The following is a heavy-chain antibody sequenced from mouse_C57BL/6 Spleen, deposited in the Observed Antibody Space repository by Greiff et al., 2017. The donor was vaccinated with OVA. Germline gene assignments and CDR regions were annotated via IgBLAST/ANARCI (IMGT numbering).Heavy chain of an antibody. V-gene: IGHV1-52*01. J-gene: IGHJ1*03. CDR2: IDPSDSET. D-gene: IGHD1-1*01. CDR1: GYTFTSYW. Sequence: VQLQQPGAELVRPGSSVKLSCKASGYTFTSYWMHWVKQRPIQGLEWIGNIDPSDSETHYNQKFKDKATLTVDKSSSTAYMQLSSLTSEDSAVYYCAGDYGSSHWYFDVWGTGTTVTVSS. CDR3: AGDYGSSHWYFDV.